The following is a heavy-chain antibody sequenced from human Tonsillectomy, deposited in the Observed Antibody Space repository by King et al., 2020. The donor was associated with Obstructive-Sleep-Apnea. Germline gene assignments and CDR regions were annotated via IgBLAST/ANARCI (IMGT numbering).Heavy chain of an antibody. J-gene: IGHJ4*02. Sequence: LQLQESGPGLVKPSETLSLTCTVSVGSISSDRYYWGWIRQPPGKGLEWIGSIYYIGSTYYNPSLKSRVTLSVDTSKNQFSLKVSSVTAADTAVYYCAATTVTTSIHQRFDYWGQGTLVTVSS. D-gene: IGHD4-17*01. CDR3: AATTVTTSIHQRFDY. CDR2: IYYIGST. CDR1: VGSISSDRYY. V-gene: IGHV4-39*07.